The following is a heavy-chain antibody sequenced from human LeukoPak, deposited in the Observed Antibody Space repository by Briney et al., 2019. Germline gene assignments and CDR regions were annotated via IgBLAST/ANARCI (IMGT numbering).Heavy chain of an antibody. V-gene: IGHV3-23*01. Sequence: GGSLRLSCAASGFTFSSYAMSWVRQAPGRGLEWVSAISGSGGSTYYADSVKGRFTISRDNSKNTLYLQMNSLRAEDTAVYYCAKDILKLAATGGFDYWGQGTLVTVSS. CDR2: ISGSGGST. J-gene: IGHJ4*02. D-gene: IGHD2-15*01. CDR3: AKDILKLAATGGFDY. CDR1: GFTFSSYA.